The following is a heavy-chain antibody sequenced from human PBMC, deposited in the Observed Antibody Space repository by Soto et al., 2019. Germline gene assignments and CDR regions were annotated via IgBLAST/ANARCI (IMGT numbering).Heavy chain of an antibody. Sequence: QVQRVQSGAEVKKPGASVKVSCKASGYTFTSYGISWVRQAPGQGLEWMGWINPYNGNTNYAQQLQGRVTMTTDTXXXTAYMELRSLRSDDTAVYYSARDWFGIDYWGQGTLVTVSS. CDR1: GYTFTSYG. D-gene: IGHD3-16*01. CDR3: ARDWFGIDY. J-gene: IGHJ4*02. V-gene: IGHV1-18*01. CDR2: INPYNGNT.